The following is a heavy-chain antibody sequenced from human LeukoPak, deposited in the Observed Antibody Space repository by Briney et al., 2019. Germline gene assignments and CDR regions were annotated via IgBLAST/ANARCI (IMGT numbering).Heavy chain of an antibody. J-gene: IGHJ5*02. Sequence: SETLSLTCTVSGGSISSGGYYWSWIRQHPGKGLEWIGYIYYSGSTYYNPSLKSRVTISVDTSKNQYSLKLSSVTAADTAVYYCARDLAQQLAPRGWFDPWGQGTLVTVSS. V-gene: IGHV4-31*03. D-gene: IGHD6-13*01. CDR3: ARDLAQQLAPRGWFDP. CDR2: IYYSGST. CDR1: GGSISSGGYY.